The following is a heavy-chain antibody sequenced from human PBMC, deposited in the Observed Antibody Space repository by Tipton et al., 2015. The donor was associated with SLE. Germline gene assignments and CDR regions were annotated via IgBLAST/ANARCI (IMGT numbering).Heavy chain of an antibody. V-gene: IGHV4-34*01. CDR1: GGSFSGYY. Sequence: LGLRCAVYGGSFSGYYWSWIRQPPGKGLEWIGEINQSGSTNHNPSLKSRVTILVDTSKNQFSLKLSSVTAADTAVYYCARRTYYYSYMDVWGKGTTVTVSS. CDR2: INQSGST. D-gene: IGHD1/OR15-1a*01. CDR3: ARRTYYYSYMDV. J-gene: IGHJ6*03.